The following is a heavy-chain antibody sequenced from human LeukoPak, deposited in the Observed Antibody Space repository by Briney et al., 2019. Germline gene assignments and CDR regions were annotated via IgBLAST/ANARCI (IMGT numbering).Heavy chain of an antibody. CDR3: ARVGSRGDWFDY. CDR2: IHSGGYAV. D-gene: IGHD1-26*01. J-gene: IGHJ5*01. V-gene: IGHV3-48*01. Sequence: GGSLRLSCAASGFTFSTYNMLWVRQTPAMGLEWLFYIHSGGYAVHYADSVKDRFTFSRDNAKNSLYLQMNSLGVEDTGVYYCARVGSRGDWFDYWGQGTRVTVSS. CDR1: GFTFSTYN.